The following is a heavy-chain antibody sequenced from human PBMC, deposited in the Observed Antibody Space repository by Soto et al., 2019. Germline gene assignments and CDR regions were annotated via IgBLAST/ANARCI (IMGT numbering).Heavy chain of an antibody. CDR2: INPNSGGT. V-gene: IGHV1-2*02. CDR1: GYTFTGYY. CDR3: ARALRTKKDIVVVPAAIRIDY. D-gene: IGHD2-2*01. J-gene: IGHJ4*02. Sequence: GFLVKVSCKASGYTFTGYYMHWVRQAPGQGLEWMGWINPNSGGTNYAQKFQGRVTMTRDTSISTAYMELSRLRSDDTAVYYCARALRTKKDIVVVPAAIRIDYWGQGTLVTVSS.